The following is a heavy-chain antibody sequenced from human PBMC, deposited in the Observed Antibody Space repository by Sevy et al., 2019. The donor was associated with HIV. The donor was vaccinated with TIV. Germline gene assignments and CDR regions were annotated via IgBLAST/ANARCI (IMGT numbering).Heavy chain of an antibody. Sequence: GGSLRLSCVVSGLTSRTYWMHWVRRAPGKGLEWVASINPDGGENYYVASVKGRFIMSRDNTKNSLYLQMNSLRAEDTAAYYCARGTYYYDSGFYYPFDYWGQGTLVTVSS. CDR3: ARGTYYYDSGFYYPFDY. J-gene: IGHJ4*02. V-gene: IGHV3-7*01. D-gene: IGHD3-10*01. CDR2: INPDGGEN. CDR1: GLTSRTYW.